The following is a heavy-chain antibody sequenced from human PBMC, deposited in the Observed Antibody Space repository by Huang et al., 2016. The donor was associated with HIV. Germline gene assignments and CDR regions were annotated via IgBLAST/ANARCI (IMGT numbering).Heavy chain of an antibody. CDR1: EYTLTELS. D-gene: IGHD3-9*01. J-gene: IGHJ4*02. Sequence: QVQLVQSRAEVKKPGASVKVSCKVSEYTLTELSIPWVRQPPGKGLEWVGGFDPESGETIYAQKFQGRVTMTEDTSTETAFMELSGLRPEDTAVYYCATGFDVFFDFWGQGTLVTVSS. CDR3: ATGFDVFFDF. V-gene: IGHV1-24*01. CDR2: FDPESGET.